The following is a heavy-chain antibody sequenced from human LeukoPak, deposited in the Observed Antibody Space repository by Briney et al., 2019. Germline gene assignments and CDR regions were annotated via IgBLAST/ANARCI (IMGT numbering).Heavy chain of an antibody. V-gene: IGHV4-34*01. Sequence: SETLSLTCAVYSGSFSGYYWSWIRQPPGKGLEWIGEINHSGSTNYNPSLKSRVTISVDTSKNQFSLKLSSVTAADTAVYYCARWVYGDYALLRFDPWGQGTLVTVSS. D-gene: IGHD4-17*01. CDR3: ARWVYGDYALLRFDP. CDR1: SGSFSGYY. CDR2: INHSGST. J-gene: IGHJ5*02.